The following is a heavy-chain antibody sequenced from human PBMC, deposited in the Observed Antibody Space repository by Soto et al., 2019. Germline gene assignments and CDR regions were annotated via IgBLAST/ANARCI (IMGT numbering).Heavy chain of an antibody. J-gene: IGHJ6*01. CDR1: GGTFSSYA. CDR2: IIPIFGTA. V-gene: IGHV1-69*13. D-gene: IGHD1-26*01. Sequence: SVKVSCKACGGTFSSYAISCGRQAPGQGLEWMEGIIPIFGTANYAQKIQGRVTITADESTSTAYMELSSLRSEDTAVYYCAVGVRRYYCNGIAVSGQGRMVTVSS. CDR3: AVGVRRYYCNGIAV.